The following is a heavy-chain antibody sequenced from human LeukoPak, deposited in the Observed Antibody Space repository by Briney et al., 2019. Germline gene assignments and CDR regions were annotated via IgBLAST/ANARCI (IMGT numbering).Heavy chain of an antibody. CDR1: GYTFTSYS. CDR3: ARAAHSSWYYFDY. Sequence: ASVKVSCKASGYTFTSYSMHWVRQAPGQGLEWMGLINPSDGGTILAQKFQGRVTMTRDTFTSTVYMELSSLRSEDTAVYYCARAAHSSWYYFDYWGQGTLVTVSP. D-gene: IGHD6-13*01. CDR2: INPSDGGT. V-gene: IGHV1-46*01. J-gene: IGHJ4*02.